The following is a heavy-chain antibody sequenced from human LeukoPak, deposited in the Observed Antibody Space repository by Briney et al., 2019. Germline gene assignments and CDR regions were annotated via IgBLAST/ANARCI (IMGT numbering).Heavy chain of an antibody. CDR3: AGMPYYYRPSGGVDY. D-gene: IGHD2/OR15-2a*01. J-gene: IGHJ4*02. V-gene: IGHV4-59*06. Sequence: PSETLSLTCTVSGGSISSYYWSWIRQPPGKGLEWIGYIYYSGSTYYNPSLKSRVTISVDTSKNQFSLKLSSVTAADTAVYYCAGMPYYYRPSGGVDYWGQGTLVTVSS. CDR2: IYYSGST. CDR1: GGSISSYY.